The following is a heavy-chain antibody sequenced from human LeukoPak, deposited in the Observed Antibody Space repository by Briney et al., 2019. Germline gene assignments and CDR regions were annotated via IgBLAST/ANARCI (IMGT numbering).Heavy chain of an antibody. J-gene: IGHJ4*02. V-gene: IGHV4-34*01. CDR3: VAKGVDNKNYFDY. CDR2: INHSGST. Sequence: SETLSLTCAVYGGSFSGYYWSWIRQPPGKGLEWIGEINHSGSTNYNPSLKSRVTISVDTSKNQFSLKLSSVTAEDTAVYYCVAKGVDNKNYFDYWGQGTLVTVSS. CDR1: GGSFSGYY. D-gene: IGHD5-12*01.